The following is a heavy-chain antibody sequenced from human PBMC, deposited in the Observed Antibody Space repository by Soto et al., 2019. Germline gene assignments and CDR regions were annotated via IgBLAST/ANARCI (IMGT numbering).Heavy chain of an antibody. J-gene: IGHJ4*02. D-gene: IGHD2-15*01. CDR2: IYYSGST. V-gene: IGHV4-59*01. CDR3: AREGCSGGSCYSPFDY. Sequence: QVQLQESGPGLVKPSETLSLTCTVSGGSISSYYWSWIRQPPGKGLEWIGYIYYSGSTNYNPSLKSRVTISVDTSKNQFSLKLSSVTAADTAVYYCAREGCSGGSCYSPFDYWGQGTLVTVSP. CDR1: GGSISSYY.